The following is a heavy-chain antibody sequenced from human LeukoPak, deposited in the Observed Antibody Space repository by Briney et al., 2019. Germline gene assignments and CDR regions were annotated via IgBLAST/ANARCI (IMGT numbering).Heavy chain of an antibody. D-gene: IGHD1-26*01. CDR1: NGSFSGHY. CDR2: INHSGST. Sequence: SETLSLTCAVYNGSFSGHYWTWIRQPPGKGLEWIGEINHSGSTNYSPSLKSRVTMSVDTSKNQFSLKLSSVTAADTAIYFCASVRGPNYHETSGKCWFDPWGQGTLVTVSS. J-gene: IGHJ5*02. V-gene: IGHV4-34*01. CDR3: ASVRGPNYHETSGKCWFDP.